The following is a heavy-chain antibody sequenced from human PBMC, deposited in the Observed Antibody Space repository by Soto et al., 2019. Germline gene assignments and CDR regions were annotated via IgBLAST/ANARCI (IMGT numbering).Heavy chain of an antibody. Sequence: PXGTPSLTESCGGTSFSSGSVYGSWIRQPPGKGLEWIGFIYNNETFNYNPSLKSRVTLSVDTSKHQFSLKLSSVTAADTAVYYCARPTLTYSSSHNFDPCGQGTLVTVSS. CDR3: ARPTLTYSSSHNFDP. D-gene: IGHD6-6*01. V-gene: IGHV4-61*01. CDR2: IYNNETF. CDR1: GTSFSSGSVY. J-gene: IGHJ5*02.